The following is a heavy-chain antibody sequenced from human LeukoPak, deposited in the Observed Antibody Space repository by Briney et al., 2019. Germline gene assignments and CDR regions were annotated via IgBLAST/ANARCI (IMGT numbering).Heavy chain of an antibody. V-gene: IGHV4-59*01. D-gene: IGHD6-19*01. Sequence: SETLSLTCTVSGGSISIYYWSWIRQPPGKGLEWIGYIYYSGSTNYNPSLKSRVTISVDTSKNQFSLKLSSVTAADTAVYYCARFPVIAVSPWGGDYWGQGTLVTVSS. J-gene: IGHJ4*02. CDR1: GGSISIYY. CDR2: IYYSGST. CDR3: ARFPVIAVSPWGGDY.